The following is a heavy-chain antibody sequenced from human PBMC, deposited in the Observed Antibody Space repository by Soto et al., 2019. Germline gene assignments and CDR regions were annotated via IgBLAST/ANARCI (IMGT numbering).Heavy chain of an antibody. CDR2: IYHSGST. CDR1: GGSISSGDYY. D-gene: IGHD5-12*01. Sequence: SETLSLTCTVSGGSISSGDYYWSWIRQPPGKGQEWIGDIYHSGSTNYHPSLKSRVTISVDKSKNQFSLKLSSVTAAYTAVYYCARVYSGYDESNAFDIWGQGTMVTVSS. J-gene: IGHJ3*02. CDR3: ARVYSGYDESNAFDI. V-gene: IGHV4-39*07.